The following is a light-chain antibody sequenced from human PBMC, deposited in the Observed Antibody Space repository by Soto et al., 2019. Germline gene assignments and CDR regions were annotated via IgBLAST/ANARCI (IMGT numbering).Light chain of an antibody. CDR1: SSDVGGYNY. CDR2: DVS. Sequence: QSVLTQPRSVSGSPGQSVTISCTGTSSDVGGYNYVSWYQQHPGKAPKLMIYDVSKRPSGVPDRFSGSKSGNTASLTISGLQAEDEADYYCCSYAGSVNYVFGTGTKLTVL. J-gene: IGLJ1*01. V-gene: IGLV2-11*01. CDR3: CSYAGSVNYV.